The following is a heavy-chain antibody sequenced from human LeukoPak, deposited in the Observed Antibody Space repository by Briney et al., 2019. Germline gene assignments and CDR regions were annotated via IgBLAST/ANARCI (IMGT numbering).Heavy chain of an antibody. Sequence: SVKVSCKASGGTFSSYAISWVRQAPGQGLEWMGGIIPIFGTANYAQKLQGRVTITADESTSTAYMELSSLRSEDTAVYYCARGGAAVRYLNYYGSGSYYYFDYWGQGTLVTVSS. CDR3: ARGGAAVRYLNYYGSGSYYYFDY. CDR2: IIPIFGTA. D-gene: IGHD3-10*01. J-gene: IGHJ4*02. CDR1: GGTFSSYA. V-gene: IGHV1-69*13.